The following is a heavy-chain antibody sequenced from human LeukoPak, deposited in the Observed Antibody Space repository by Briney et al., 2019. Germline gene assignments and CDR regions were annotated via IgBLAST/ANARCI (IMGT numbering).Heavy chain of an antibody. D-gene: IGHD6-19*01. J-gene: IGHJ4*02. V-gene: IGHV3-7*04. CDR2: IKQDGSEK. CDR3: ARDRGIAVVDDY. Sequence: GGSLRLSCAASGFTFSSYWMSWVRQAPGKGPEWVASIKQDGSEKYYVDSVKGRFTISRDNAKNSLYLQMNSLRAEDTAVYYCARDRGIAVVDDYWGQGTLVTVSS. CDR1: GFTFSSYW.